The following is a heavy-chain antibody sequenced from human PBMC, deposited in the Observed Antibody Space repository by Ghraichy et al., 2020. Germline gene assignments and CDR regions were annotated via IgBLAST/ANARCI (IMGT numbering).Heavy chain of an antibody. V-gene: IGHV4-4*07. Sequence: IYITGSTNYNPSLKSRVTMSVDTSKNQFSLKLSSLTAADTAVYYCASDPLSYDIMTPWYFDVWGRGTLVTV. CDR2: IYITGST. CDR3: ASDPLSYDIMTPWYFDV. D-gene: IGHD3-9*01. J-gene: IGHJ2*01.